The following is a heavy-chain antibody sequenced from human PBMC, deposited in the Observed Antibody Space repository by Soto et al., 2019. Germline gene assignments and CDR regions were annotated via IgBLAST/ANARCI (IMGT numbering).Heavy chain of an antibody. CDR2: ISYDGGDF. CDR1: GVAFSTYG. CDR3: AKDFGAWSDS. D-gene: IGHD3-10*01. Sequence: XGSLRLSCAASGVAFSTYGMHWVRQAPGKGLEWVALISYDGGDFYYADSVKGRFTISRDNSKHTPSLQMDSLRVEDTAVYYCAKDFGAWSDSWGQGTLVTVSS. J-gene: IGHJ5*01. V-gene: IGHV3-30*18.